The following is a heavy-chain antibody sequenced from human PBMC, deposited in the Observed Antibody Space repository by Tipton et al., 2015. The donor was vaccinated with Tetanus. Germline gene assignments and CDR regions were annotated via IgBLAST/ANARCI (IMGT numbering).Heavy chain of an antibody. Sequence: SLRLSCAASEFSFSSYWMSWVRQAPGKGLEWVANIKQDGSEKYYADSVKGRFTISRDNAKNSLFLQVNSLRAEDTAVYYCASSSRGYYDSSGYYGYFQHWGQGTLVTVS. D-gene: IGHD3-22*01. CDR1: EFSFSSYW. CDR3: ASSSRGYYDSSGYYGYFQH. J-gene: IGHJ1*01. CDR2: IKQDGSEK. V-gene: IGHV3-7*01.